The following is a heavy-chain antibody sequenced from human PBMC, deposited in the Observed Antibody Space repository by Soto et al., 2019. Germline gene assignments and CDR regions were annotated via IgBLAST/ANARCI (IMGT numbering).Heavy chain of an antibody. J-gene: IGHJ6*02. CDR3: ARGGPNWNYFFTTQDSYYYGMDV. V-gene: IGHV4-34*01. CDR2: INHSGST. CDR1: GGSFSGYY. D-gene: IGHD1-7*01. Sequence: KSSETLSLTCAVYGGSFSGYYWSWIRQPPGKWLEWIGEINHSGSTNYNPSLKSRVTISVDTSKNQFSLKLSSVTAADTAVYYCARGGPNWNYFFTTQDSYYYGMDVWGQGXTVTVSS.